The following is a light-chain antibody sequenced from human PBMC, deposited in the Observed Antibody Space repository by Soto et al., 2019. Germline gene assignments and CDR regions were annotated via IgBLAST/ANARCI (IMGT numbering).Light chain of an antibody. J-gene: IGLJ2*01. CDR2: YDD. CDR3: AAWDDSLNAVV. V-gene: IGLV1-36*01. CDR1: SSSIGNNA. Sequence: QAVVTQPPSASDAPRQRVTISCSGSSSSIGNNAVNWYQQLPGKAPKLLIYYDDLLPSGVSDRFSASKSGTSASLAISGLQPEDEADYSCAAWDDSLNAVVFGGGTKLTVL.